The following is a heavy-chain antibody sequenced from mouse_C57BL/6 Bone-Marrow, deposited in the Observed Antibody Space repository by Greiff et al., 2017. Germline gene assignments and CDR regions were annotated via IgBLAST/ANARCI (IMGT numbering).Heavy chain of an antibody. V-gene: IGHV5-17*01. Sequence: EVHLVESGGGLVKPGGSLKLSCAASGFTFSDYGMHWVRQAPEKGLEWVAYISSGSSTIYYADTVQGRFTISRDNAKNTLFLQMTSLRSEDTAMYYCARVNYGSSRYFDVWGTGTTVTVAS. D-gene: IGHD1-1*01. CDR3: ARVNYGSSRYFDV. J-gene: IGHJ1*03. CDR1: GFTFSDYG. CDR2: ISSGSSTI.